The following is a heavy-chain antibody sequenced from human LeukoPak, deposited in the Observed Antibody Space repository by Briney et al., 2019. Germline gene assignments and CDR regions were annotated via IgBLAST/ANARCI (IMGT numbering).Heavy chain of an antibody. V-gene: IGHV1-18*01. CDR1: GYNFDKFG. CDR3: ARDTPQHLKRYDY. J-gene: IGHJ4*02. Sequence: GASVKVSCKASGYNFDKFGIASVRQAPGQGLEWMGWINTHNGNTKYAQQYQGRVTMTTDTSTSTVYMELRSLRSDETAVYFCARDTPQHLKRYDYWGQGTQVTVSS. CDR2: INTHNGNT. D-gene: IGHD6-13*01.